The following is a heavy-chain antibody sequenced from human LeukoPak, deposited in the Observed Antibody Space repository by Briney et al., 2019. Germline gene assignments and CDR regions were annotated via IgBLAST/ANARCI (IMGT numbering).Heavy chain of an antibody. V-gene: IGHV4-38-2*02. D-gene: IGHD7-27*01. CDR3: AGSHTNWGDYFFDY. Sequence: SETLSLTCTVSGYSISSGYYWGWIRQPPGKGLEWIGSIYHSGSTYYNPSLKSRVTISVDTSKNQFSLKLSSVTAADTAVYYCAGSHTNWGDYFFDYWGQGTLVTVSS. CDR2: IYHSGST. CDR1: GYSISSGYY. J-gene: IGHJ4*02.